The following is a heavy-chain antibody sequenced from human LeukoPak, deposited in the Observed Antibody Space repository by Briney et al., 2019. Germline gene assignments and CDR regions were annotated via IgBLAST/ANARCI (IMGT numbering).Heavy chain of an antibody. CDR2: IYSGGST. J-gene: IGHJ6*02. V-gene: IGHV3-53*01. CDR3: ARDLGGRMGLSAV. CDR1: GFTFSNNA. Sequence: PGGSLRLSCAASGFTFSNNAMTWVRQAPGKGLEWVSVIYSGGSTNYADSVKGRFTISRDSSKNTLYLQMNSLRAEDTAVYYCARDLGGRMGLSAVWGQGTTVTVSS. D-gene: IGHD5-24*01.